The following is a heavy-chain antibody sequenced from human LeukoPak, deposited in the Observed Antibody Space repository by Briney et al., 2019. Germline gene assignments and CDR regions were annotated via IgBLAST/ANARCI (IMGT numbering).Heavy chain of an antibody. CDR1: GFTFSSYG. CDR3: AKQGRDWLRDYYYYMDV. V-gene: IGHV3-23*01. J-gene: IGHJ6*03. Sequence: GGSLRLSCAASGFTFSSYGMSWVRQAPGKGLEWVSSFGGGGGSTYYADSVKGRFTISRDNSKNTLYLQMNSLRAEDTAVYYCAKQGRDWLRDYYYYMDVWGKGTTVTISS. D-gene: IGHD3-9*01. CDR2: FGGGGGST.